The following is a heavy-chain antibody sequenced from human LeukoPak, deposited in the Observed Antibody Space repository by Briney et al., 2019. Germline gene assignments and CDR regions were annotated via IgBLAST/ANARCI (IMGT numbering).Heavy chain of an antibody. CDR1: GDSVSGNSAA. CDR2: TYYRSKWYN. Sequence: SQTLSLTCAISGDSVSGNSAAWNWIRQSPSRGLEWLGRTYYRSKWYNDYEVSVKNRISITADTSKNQFSLQLNSVTPEDTAVYFCARARSANHRYRVDVWGQGTMVTVSS. J-gene: IGHJ3*01. V-gene: IGHV6-1*01. CDR3: ARARSANHRYRVDV. D-gene: IGHD3-3*01.